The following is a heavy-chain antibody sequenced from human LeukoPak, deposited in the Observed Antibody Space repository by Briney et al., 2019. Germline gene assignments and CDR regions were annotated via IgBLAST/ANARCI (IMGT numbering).Heavy chain of an antibody. Sequence: SQTLSLTCAVSGGSISSGGYSWSWIRQPPGKGLEWIGYIYHSGSTYYNPSLKSRVTISVDRSKHQFSLKLSSVTAADTAVYYCARGVATPDLDYYFDYWGQGTLVTVSS. D-gene: IGHD5-12*01. CDR1: GGSISSGGYS. J-gene: IGHJ4*02. V-gene: IGHV4-30-2*01. CDR2: IYHSGST. CDR3: ARGVATPDLDYYFDY.